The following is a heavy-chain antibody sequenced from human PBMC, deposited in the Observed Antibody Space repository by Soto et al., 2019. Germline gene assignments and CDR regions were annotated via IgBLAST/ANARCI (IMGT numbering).Heavy chain of an antibody. D-gene: IGHD3-22*01. Sequence: GESLKISCKGSGYSFTSYWIGWVRQMPGKGLEWMGIIHPSDSDTRYSPSFQGQVTISADKSISTAYLQWSSLKASDTAMYYCARRYDSSGFLNWFDLWGQGTLVTVSS. CDR3: ARRYDSSGFLNWFDL. CDR2: IHPSDSDT. J-gene: IGHJ5*02. V-gene: IGHV5-51*01. CDR1: GYSFTSYW.